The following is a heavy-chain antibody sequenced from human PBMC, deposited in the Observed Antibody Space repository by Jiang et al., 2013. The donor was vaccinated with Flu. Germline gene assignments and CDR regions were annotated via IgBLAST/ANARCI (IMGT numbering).Heavy chain of an antibody. J-gene: IGHJ4*02. CDR2: IIPIFGTA. V-gene: IGHV1-69*01. CDR3: AREGGTRIAAAGTFDY. CDR1: FSSYA. D-gene: IGHD6-13*01. Sequence: FSSYAISWVRQAPGQGLEWMGGIIPIFGTANYAQKFQGRVTITADESTSTAYMELRSLRSDDTAVYYCAREGGTRIAAAGTFDYWGQGTLVTVSS.